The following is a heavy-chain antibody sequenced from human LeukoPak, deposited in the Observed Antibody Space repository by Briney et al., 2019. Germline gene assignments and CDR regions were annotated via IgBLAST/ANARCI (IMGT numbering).Heavy chain of an antibody. Sequence: ASVKVSCKASGYISTAYDLYWVRQAPGQGLEWITWIHPNSGGTNYVQKFQGRVTMTSDTSISTAYMELTRLTSDDTAVYYCARNGGGLDYWGQGTLVTVSS. CDR3: ARNGGGLDY. CDR2: IHPNSGGT. J-gene: IGHJ4*02. D-gene: IGHD2-8*01. V-gene: IGHV1-2*02. CDR1: GYISTAYD.